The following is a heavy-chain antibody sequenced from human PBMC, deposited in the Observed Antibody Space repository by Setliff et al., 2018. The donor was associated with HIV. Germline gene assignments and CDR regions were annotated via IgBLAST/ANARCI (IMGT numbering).Heavy chain of an antibody. CDR1: TPTFSNPA. J-gene: IGHJ4*02. V-gene: IGHV3-23*01. CDR3: AKDHKHYDNRGYPHHSFDY. Sequence: RGSLRLSCAASTPTFSNPAMSWVRQAPGKGLEWVSSISYTGGDTYYADSVKGRFTVPRDNSKKTLFLQTNSLRAEDTAVYYCAKDHKHYDNRGYPHHSFDYWGQGTLVTVSS. CDR2: ISYTGGDT. D-gene: IGHD3-22*01.